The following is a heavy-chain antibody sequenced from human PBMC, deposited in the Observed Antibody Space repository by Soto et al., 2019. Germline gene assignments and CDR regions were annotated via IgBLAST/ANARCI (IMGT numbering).Heavy chain of an antibody. CDR3: ARGWGYDSNDYYYAY. J-gene: IGHJ4*02. D-gene: IGHD3-22*01. Sequence: QVQLVQSGAEVRKPGSSVKVSCKASGGTFSRHAISWVRQAPGRGLEWMGGLIPIFGTANHAQKFQGRVTIIADESTSTVYMELSSLRSEDTAMYYCARGWGYDSNDYYYAYWGQGTLVIVSS. CDR1: GGTFSRHA. CDR2: LIPIFGTA. V-gene: IGHV1-69*01.